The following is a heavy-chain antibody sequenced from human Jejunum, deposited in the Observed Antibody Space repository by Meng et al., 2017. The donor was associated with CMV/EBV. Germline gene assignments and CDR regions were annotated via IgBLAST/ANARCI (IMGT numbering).Heavy chain of an antibody. D-gene: IGHD1-26*01. CDR3: ARGQRSYSGSYPEWFDP. CDR1: GGSISSGDYY. CDR2: IYYSGST. V-gene: IGHV4-30-4*01. Sequence: QGQVKEAGPGLVKPSHTLSLTCTVSGGSISSGDYYWSWIRQPPGKGLEWIGCIYYSGSTYYNPSLKGRVTISVDTSKNQFSLNLSSVTAADTAVYYCARGQRSYSGSYPEWFDPWGQGTLVTVSS. J-gene: IGHJ5*02.